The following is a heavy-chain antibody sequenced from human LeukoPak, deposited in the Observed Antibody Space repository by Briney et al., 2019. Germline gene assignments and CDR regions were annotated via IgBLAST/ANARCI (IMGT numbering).Heavy chain of an antibody. CDR3: ARADLVVITLDPYYFDY. CDR2: IFSSGNT. J-gene: IGHJ4*02. CDR1: GDSIRNYY. Sequence: SETLSLTCTVSGDSIRNYYWSWIRQPPGKGLEWIGYIFSSGNTNYNPSLKGRVTISVDTSKNQFSLKLSSVTAADTAVYYCARADLVVITLDPYYFDYWGQGTLVTVSS. V-gene: IGHV4-59*08. D-gene: IGHD3-22*01.